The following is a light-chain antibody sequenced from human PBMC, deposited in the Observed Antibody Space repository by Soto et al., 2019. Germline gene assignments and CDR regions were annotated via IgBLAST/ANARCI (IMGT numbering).Light chain of an antibody. CDR2: YDN. V-gene: IGLV3-21*04. J-gene: IGLJ1*01. Sequence: SSVLTQPPSVSVAPGKTATITCGGDNISSKSVHWYQQKPGQAPVLVMYYDNDRPSGIPERFSGSNSGNTATLTISRVEAGDEADFYCQVWDIRSDHRVFGPGTKVTVL. CDR1: NISSKS. CDR3: QVWDIRSDHRV.